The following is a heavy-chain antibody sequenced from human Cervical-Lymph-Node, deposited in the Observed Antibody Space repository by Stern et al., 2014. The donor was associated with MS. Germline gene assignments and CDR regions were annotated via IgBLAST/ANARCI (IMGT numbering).Heavy chain of an antibody. D-gene: IGHD6-19*01. CDR2: INSEGTTT. Sequence: EVQLVESGGGLVQAGVSLRLSCAAPGFTFRNYWMHWVRQGPGKGLVCVARINSEGTTTSYADPVQGRFTISRDNTKNTLYLQMNSLRVDDTAVYYCVRDGRGDYNSPWYPPSYYYGMDVWGQGTTVTVSS. V-gene: IGHV3-74*01. J-gene: IGHJ6*02. CDR1: GFTFRNYW. CDR3: VRDGRGDYNSPWYPPSYYYGMDV.